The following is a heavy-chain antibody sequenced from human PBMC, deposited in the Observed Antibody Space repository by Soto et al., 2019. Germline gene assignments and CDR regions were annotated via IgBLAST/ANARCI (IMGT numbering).Heavy chain of an antibody. J-gene: IGHJ6*02. D-gene: IGHD6-6*01. Sequence: PSETLSLTCAVYCGSFSGYYWSWIRQPPGKGLEWIGEINHSGSTNYNPSLKSRVTISVDTSKNQFSLKLSSVTAADTAVYYCARGGRVAARPFYYYGMDVWGQGTTVTVSS. V-gene: IGHV4-34*01. CDR2: INHSGST. CDR3: ARGGRVAARPFYYYGMDV. CDR1: CGSFSGYY.